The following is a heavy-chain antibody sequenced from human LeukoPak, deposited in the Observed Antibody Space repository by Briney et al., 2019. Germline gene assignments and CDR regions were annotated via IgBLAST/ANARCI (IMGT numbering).Heavy chain of an antibody. Sequence: QPGGSLRLSCAASGFTFSSYGMHWVRQAPGKGLEWVAVISYDGSNKYYADSVKGRFTISRDNSKNTLYLQMNSLRAEDTAVYYCAGRAGDWFHFDYWGQGTLVTVSS. V-gene: IGHV3-30*03. J-gene: IGHJ4*02. D-gene: IGHD7-27*01. CDR3: AGRAGDWFHFDY. CDR1: GFTFSSYG. CDR2: ISYDGSNK.